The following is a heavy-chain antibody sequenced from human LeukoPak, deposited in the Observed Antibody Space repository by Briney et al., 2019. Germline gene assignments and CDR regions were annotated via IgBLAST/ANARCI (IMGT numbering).Heavy chain of an antibody. Sequence: GGSMRLSCAASGFTFSSYGMNWVRQAPGKGLEWVSFVSIGGSFIYYADSVKGRFTISRDDAKNSLYLQMNSLTAEDTAEYYCARNKINTVTTGWYFDLWGRGTLVSVSS. CDR3: ARNKINTVTTGWYFDL. J-gene: IGHJ2*01. CDR1: GFTFSSYG. CDR2: VSIGGSFI. V-gene: IGHV3-21*01. D-gene: IGHD4-17*01.